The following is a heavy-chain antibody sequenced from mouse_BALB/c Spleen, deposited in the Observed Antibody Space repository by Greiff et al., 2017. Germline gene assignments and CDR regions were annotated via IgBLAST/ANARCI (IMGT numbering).Heavy chain of an antibody. D-gene: IGHD3-3*01. Sequence: EVQLQQSGTVLARPGASVKMSCTASGYSFTSYWMHWVNQRPGQGLEWIGAIYPGNSDTSYNQKFKGKAKLTAVTSASTAYMELSSLTNEDSAVYYCTREGRENCGAWFAYWGQGTLVTVSA. J-gene: IGHJ3*01. CDR2: IYPGNSDT. CDR1: GYSFTSYW. CDR3: TREGRENCGAWFAY. V-gene: IGHV1-5*01.